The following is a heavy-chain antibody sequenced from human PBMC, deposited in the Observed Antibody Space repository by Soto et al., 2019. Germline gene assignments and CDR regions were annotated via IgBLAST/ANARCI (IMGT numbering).Heavy chain of an antibody. D-gene: IGHD2-8*01. V-gene: IGHV3-11*06. Sequence: GGSLRLSCAASGFTFSDYYMSWIRQAPGKGLEWVSYISSSSSYTNYADSVKGRFTISRDNSKNSLYLQMDSLRAEDMAVYYCARDRCTNGVCYAPSDYWGQGTLVTVSS. J-gene: IGHJ4*02. CDR1: GFTFSDYY. CDR2: ISSSSSYT. CDR3: ARDRCTNGVCYAPSDY.